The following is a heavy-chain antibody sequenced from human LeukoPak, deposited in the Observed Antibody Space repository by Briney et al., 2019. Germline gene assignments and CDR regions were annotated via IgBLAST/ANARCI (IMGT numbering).Heavy chain of an antibody. V-gene: IGHV4-61*08. CDR1: GGSVSSGGYY. J-gene: IGHJ5*01. CDR2: IYYTGST. Sequence: SETLSLTCTVSGGSVSSGGYYWSWIRQPPGKGLEWIGYIYYTGSTNYSPSLNSRVTISVDTSKNQFSLKLSSVTAADTAVYYCAGDYYGSGVNWFDSWGQGTLVTVSS. CDR3: AGDYYGSGVNWFDS. D-gene: IGHD3-10*01.